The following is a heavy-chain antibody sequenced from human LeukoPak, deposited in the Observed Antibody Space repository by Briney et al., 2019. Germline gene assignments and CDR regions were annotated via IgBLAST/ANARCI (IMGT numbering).Heavy chain of an antibody. CDR2: ISGSGGGT. CDR1: GITLSNYA. V-gene: IGHV3-23*01. J-gene: IGHJ4*02. Sequence: GGSLRLSCAVSGITLSNYAMSWVRQAPGKGLEWVAGISGSGGGTHYAHSVKGRFTISRDNPKNTLYLQMNNLRAGDTAVYFCAKRGVVIRVILVGFHKEAYYFDSWGQGALVTVSS. D-gene: IGHD3-22*01. CDR3: AKRGVVIRVILVGFHKEAYYFDS.